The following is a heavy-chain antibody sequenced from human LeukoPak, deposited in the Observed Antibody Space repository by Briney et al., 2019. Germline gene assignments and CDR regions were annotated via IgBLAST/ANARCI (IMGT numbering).Heavy chain of an antibody. CDR3: ARHTRDRGSYYNAPNWFDP. CDR2: IYYSGST. Sequence: SETLSLTCTVSGGSISSSSYYWGWIRQPPGKGLEWIGSIYYSGSTYYNPSLKSRVTISVDTSKNQFSLKLSSVTAADTAVYYCARHTRDRGSYYNAPNWFDPWGQGTLVTVSS. CDR1: GGSISSSSYY. J-gene: IGHJ5*02. D-gene: IGHD3-10*01. V-gene: IGHV4-39*01.